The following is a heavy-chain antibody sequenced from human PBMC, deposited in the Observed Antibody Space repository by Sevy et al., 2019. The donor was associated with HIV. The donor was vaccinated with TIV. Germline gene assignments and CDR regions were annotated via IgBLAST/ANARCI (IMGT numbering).Heavy chain of an antibody. CDR3: ARGGAGRKFDYYYYMDV. CDR1: GVSITRSY. V-gene: IGHV4-59*01. D-gene: IGHD6-6*01. Sequence: SETLSLTCNVSGVSITRSYWNWIRQTPGKGLEWIAFVYYTGKTNYNRSLKSRVTVSLDTSKSQFSLKLSSVTAADTAVYYCARGGAGRKFDYYYYMDVWGKGTTVTVSS. CDR2: VYYTGKT. J-gene: IGHJ6*03.